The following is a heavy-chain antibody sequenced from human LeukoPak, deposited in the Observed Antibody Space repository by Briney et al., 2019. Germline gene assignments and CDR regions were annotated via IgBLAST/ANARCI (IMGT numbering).Heavy chain of an antibody. CDR3: ARRRGAPLSYYYMDV. CDR2: IYYSGST. CDR1: GGSISSYY. D-gene: IGHD2-15*01. J-gene: IGHJ6*03. Sequence: SETLSLTCTVPGGSISSYYWSWIRQPPGKGLEWIGYIYYSGSTNYNPSLKSRVTISVDTSKNQFSLKLSPVTAADTAVYYCARRRGAPLSYYYMDVWGKGTTVTVSS. V-gene: IGHV4-59*01.